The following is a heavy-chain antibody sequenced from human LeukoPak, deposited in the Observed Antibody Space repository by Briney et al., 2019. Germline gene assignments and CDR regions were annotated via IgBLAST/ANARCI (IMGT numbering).Heavy chain of an antibody. Sequence: PSETLSLTCTVSGGSISSYYWSWIRQPPGKGLEWIAYIYYSGSTNYNPSLKSRVTISVDTSKNQFSLKLSSVTAADTAVYYCARARYSSSCDFQHSGQGTLVTVSS. D-gene: IGHD6-13*01. CDR3: ARARYSSSCDFQH. CDR1: GGSISSYY. V-gene: IGHV4-59*01. CDR2: IYYSGST. J-gene: IGHJ1*01.